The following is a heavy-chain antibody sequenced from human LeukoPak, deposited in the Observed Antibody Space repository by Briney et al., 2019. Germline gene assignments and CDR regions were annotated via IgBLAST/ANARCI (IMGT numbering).Heavy chain of an antibody. V-gene: IGHV3-23*01. CDR1: GFTVSRNY. Sequence: PGGSLRLSCAASGFTVSRNYMSWVRQAPGKGLEWVSAISGSGGSTYYADSVKGRFTISRDNSKNTLYLQMNSLRAEDTAVYYCAKDNYYYGSGSYYTSRWFDPWGQGTLVTVSS. J-gene: IGHJ5*02. CDR2: ISGSGGST. CDR3: AKDNYYYGSGSYYTSRWFDP. D-gene: IGHD3-10*01.